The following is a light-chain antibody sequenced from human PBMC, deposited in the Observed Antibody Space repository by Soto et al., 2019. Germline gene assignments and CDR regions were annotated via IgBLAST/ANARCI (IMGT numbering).Light chain of an antibody. Sequence: DIQMTQAPSSLSASVGDRVAITCQASQDISNLLNWYQQKPGKAPRPLIYDASTLQSGVPSRFSGSGSGTEFTLTISSLQPEDFATYYCQGHSTYPRTFGPGTKVDIK. CDR3: QGHSTYPRT. V-gene: IGKV1-9*01. CDR2: DAS. CDR1: QDISNL. J-gene: IGKJ1*01.